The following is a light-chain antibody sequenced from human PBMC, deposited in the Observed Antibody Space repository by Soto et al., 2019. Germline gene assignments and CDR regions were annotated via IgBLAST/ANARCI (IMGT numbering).Light chain of an antibody. Sequence: QSVLTQSASVSWTPGQSITISCTGTSSDVGSYNLVSWYQQHPGKAPKLMIYEVTKRPSGVSNRFSGSKSGNTASLTISGLQAEDEADYYCCSYAGSSTFYVFGTGTKVTV. CDR2: EVT. J-gene: IGLJ1*01. CDR1: SSDVGSYNL. CDR3: CSYAGSSTFYV. V-gene: IGLV2-23*02.